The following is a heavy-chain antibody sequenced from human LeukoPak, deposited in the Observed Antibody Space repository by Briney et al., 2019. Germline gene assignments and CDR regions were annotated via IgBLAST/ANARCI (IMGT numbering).Heavy chain of an antibody. J-gene: IGHJ6*04. CDR3: AELGITMIGGV. V-gene: IGHV3-48*03. D-gene: IGHD3-10*02. CDR2: ISSSGSTI. CDR1: GFTFSSYE. Sequence: GGSLRLSCAASGFTFSSYEMNWVRHAQGKGLEWVSYISSSGSTIYYADSVKGRFTISRDNAKNSLYLQMNSLRAEDTAVYYYAELGITMIGGVWGKGTTVTISS.